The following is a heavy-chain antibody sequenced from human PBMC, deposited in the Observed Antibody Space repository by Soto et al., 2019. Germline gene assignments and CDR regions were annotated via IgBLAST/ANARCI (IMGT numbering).Heavy chain of an antibody. Sequence: QVQLQQWGAGLLKPSETLSLTCAVYGGSFSGYYWSWIRQPPGKGLEWIGEINHSGSTNYNPSLKSRVTISVDTSKNQFSLKPGSVTAAGPAGDYRARVPSCKQQRAPCGSLELLGPGTLVPGPS. CDR2: INHSGST. CDR1: GGSFSGYY. D-gene: IGHD6-13*01. CDR3: ARVPSCKQQRAPCGSLEL. J-gene: IGHJ2*01. V-gene: IGHV4-34*01.